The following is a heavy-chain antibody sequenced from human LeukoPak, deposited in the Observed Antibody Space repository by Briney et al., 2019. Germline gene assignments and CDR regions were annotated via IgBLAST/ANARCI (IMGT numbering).Heavy chain of an antibody. CDR2: ISSVSSYM. V-gene: IGHV3-21*01. J-gene: IGHJ4*02. Sequence: GGSLRLSCAAAGFAFSSYSMNWVRQAPGKGLEWVSSISSVSSYMYYADSVKGRFTISRDNSKNTLYLQMNSLRAEDTAVYYCAREFEITMVRGVIAPFDYWGQGTLVTVSS. D-gene: IGHD3-10*01. CDR3: AREFEITMVRGVIAPFDY. CDR1: GFAFSSYS.